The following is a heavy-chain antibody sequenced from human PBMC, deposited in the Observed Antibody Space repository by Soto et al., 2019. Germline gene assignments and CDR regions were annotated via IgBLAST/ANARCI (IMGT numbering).Heavy chain of an antibody. CDR3: TTLRLDP. CDR1: GYTFTALY. J-gene: IGHJ5*02. CDR2: VNPNTGLT. V-gene: IGHV1-2*02. Sequence: ASVKVSCKASGYTFTALYMNWVRQAPGQGLEWMGWVNPNTGLTKLAQKFQGRVTMTRDTFISTAYMELTRLTSDDTAVYYCTTLRLDPWGQGTLVTVSS. D-gene: IGHD2-21*02.